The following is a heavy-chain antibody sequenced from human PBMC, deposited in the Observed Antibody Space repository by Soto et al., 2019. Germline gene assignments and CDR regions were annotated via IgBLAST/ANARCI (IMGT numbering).Heavy chain of an antibody. CDR1: GYTFTSYD. V-gene: IGHV1-8*01. J-gene: IGHJ6*02. CDR3: TRVPPYYYDSSGRPGMDV. D-gene: IGHD3-22*01. Sequence: ASVKVSCKASGYTFTSYDINWVRQATGQGLEWMGWMNPNSGNTGYAQKFQGRVTMTRNTSISTAYMELSSLRSEDTAVYYCTRVPPYYYDSSGRPGMDVWGQGTTVTVSS. CDR2: MNPNSGNT.